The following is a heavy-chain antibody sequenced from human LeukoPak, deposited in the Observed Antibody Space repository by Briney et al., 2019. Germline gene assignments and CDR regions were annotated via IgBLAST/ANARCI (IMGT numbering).Heavy chain of an antibody. D-gene: IGHD1-14*01. J-gene: IGHJ4*02. CDR3: AKERTSTGFFDY. V-gene: IGHV3-30*02. CDR2: IRYDGSNK. Sequence: QAGGSLRLSCAASGFTFSSYGMHWVRQAPGKGLEWVAFIRYDGSNKYYADSVKGRFTISRDNSKNTLYLQMNSLRAEDTAVYYCAKERTSTGFFDYWGQGTLVTVSS. CDR1: GFTFSSYG.